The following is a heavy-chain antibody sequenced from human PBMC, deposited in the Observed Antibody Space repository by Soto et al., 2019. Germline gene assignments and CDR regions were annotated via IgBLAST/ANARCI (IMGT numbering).Heavy chain of an antibody. D-gene: IGHD4-17*01. CDR2: LKQGGTEK. CDR3: TRGARGDDVSNWFDP. V-gene: IGHV3-7*01. Sequence: EVQLVESGGGLVQPGGSLRLSCVGSGFSFSSYLMAWVRQAPGEGLEWVADLKQGGTEKYYVDSVKGRFIISRDNAKNALSLQMNNLRPEDTAIYYCTRGARGDDVSNWFDPWGQGTLVTVSS. J-gene: IGHJ5*02. CDR1: GFSFSSYL.